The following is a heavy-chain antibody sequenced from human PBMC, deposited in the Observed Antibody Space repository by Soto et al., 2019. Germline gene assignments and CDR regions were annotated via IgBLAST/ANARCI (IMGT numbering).Heavy chain of an antibody. J-gene: IGHJ4*02. V-gene: IGHV3-33*01. D-gene: IGHD6-19*01. CDR3: ARSFIAVAGTGFDY. Sequence: PGGALRLSCAASGFTFSSNGMHWVRQDPGKGLEWVAVIWYDGSNKYYAASVKGRFTISRDNSKNTLYLQMNSLRAEDTAVYYCARSFIAVAGTGFDYWGQGTLVTVSS. CDR1: GFTFSSNG. CDR2: IWYDGSNK.